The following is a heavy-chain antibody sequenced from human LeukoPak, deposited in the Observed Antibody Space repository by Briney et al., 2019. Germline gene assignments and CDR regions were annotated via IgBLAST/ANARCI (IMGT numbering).Heavy chain of an antibody. CDR3: AREGGDKAATTDY. J-gene: IGHJ4*02. CDR1: GFTFSSYA. Sequence: GGSLRLSCAASGFTFSSYAMHWVRQAPGKGLEWVAVISYDGSNKYYADSVKGRFTISRDNSKNTLYLQMSSLRAEDTAVYYCAREGGDKAATTDYWGQGTLVTVSS. D-gene: IGHD2-15*01. V-gene: IGHV3-30-3*01. CDR2: ISYDGSNK.